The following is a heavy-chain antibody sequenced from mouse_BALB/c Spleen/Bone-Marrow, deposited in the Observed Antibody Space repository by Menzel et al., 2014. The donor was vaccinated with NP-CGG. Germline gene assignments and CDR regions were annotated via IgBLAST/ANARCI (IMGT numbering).Heavy chain of an antibody. V-gene: IGHV5-17*02. Sequence: DVKLQESGGGLVQPGGSRKLSCAASGFTFSSFGMHWVRQAPEKGLEWVAYISSGSSTIYYADTVKGRFTISRDNPKNTLFLQMTSLKSEDTSMYYCARWGYYYAMDYWGQGTPVTVSS. J-gene: IGHJ4*01. CDR2: ISSGSSTI. CDR3: ARWGYYYAMDY. CDR1: GFTFSSFG.